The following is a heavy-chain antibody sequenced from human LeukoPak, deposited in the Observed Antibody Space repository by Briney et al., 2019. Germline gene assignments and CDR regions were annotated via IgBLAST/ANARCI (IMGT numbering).Heavy chain of an antibody. Sequence: SETLSLTCTVSGGSISSYYWSWIRQPAGKGLEWIGRIYTSGSTNYNPSLKSRVTMSVDTSKNQFSLKLSSVTAADTAVYYCARAGYCSSTSCYTTYYYYGMDVWGQGTTVTVSS. CDR1: GGSISSYY. V-gene: IGHV4-4*07. D-gene: IGHD2-2*02. J-gene: IGHJ6*02. CDR3: ARAGYCSSTSCYTTYYYYGMDV. CDR2: IYTSGST.